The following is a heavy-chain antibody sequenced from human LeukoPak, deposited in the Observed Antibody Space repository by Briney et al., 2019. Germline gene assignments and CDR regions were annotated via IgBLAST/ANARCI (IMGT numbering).Heavy chain of an antibody. CDR2: IKSKTNGGETT. V-gene: IGHV3-15*01. D-gene: IGHD3-10*01. J-gene: IGHJ4*02. Sequence: PGGSLRLSCAASGFTFTDAWLSWVRQAPGKGLEWVGRIKSKTNGGETTDYGAPVKGRFTISRDNSKNTLYLQMGSLRAEDMAVYYCAREYYGGYVDYWGQGTLVTVSS. CDR3: AREYYGGYVDY. CDR1: GFTFTDAW.